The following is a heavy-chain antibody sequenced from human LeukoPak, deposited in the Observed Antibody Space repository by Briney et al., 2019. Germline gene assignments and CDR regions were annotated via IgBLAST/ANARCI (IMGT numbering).Heavy chain of an antibody. CDR2: IRYDGSNK. J-gene: IGHJ4*02. D-gene: IGHD2-2*01. Sequence: GGSLRLSCAASGFTFSRYGMHWVREAPGKGLEWVAFIRYDGSNKYYADSVKGRFTISRDNSKNTLYLQMNSLRAEDTAVYYCANTVVPAANTDYWGQGTLVPVSS. V-gene: IGHV3-30*02. CDR1: GFTFSRYG. CDR3: ANTVVPAANTDY.